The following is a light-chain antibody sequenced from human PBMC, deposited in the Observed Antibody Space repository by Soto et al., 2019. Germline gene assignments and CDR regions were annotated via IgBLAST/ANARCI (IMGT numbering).Light chain of an antibody. V-gene: IGKV1-39*01. CDR2: AAS. J-gene: IGKJ4*01. CDR1: HNINNF. CDR3: QQFYRPRLT. Sequence: DIQMTQSPASLSASVGDRVTITCRASHNINNFLNWYQQKPGKVPTLLIAAASSLQSGDPSRFSGTVSATDFTLTINRLEPEDFATYYCQQFYRPRLTFGEGTRVDIK.